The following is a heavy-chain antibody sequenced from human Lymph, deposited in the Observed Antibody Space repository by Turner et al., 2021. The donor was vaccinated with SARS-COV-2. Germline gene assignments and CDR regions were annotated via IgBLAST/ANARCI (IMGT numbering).Heavy chain of an antibody. J-gene: IGHJ6*02. CDR3: ARVKGYNGYDLRYYYGMDV. CDR1: GFTFSSYG. V-gene: IGHV3-33*01. Sequence: QVQLVESGGGVVQPGRSLRLSCAASGFTFSSYGMQWVRQAPGKGLDGVAVIGYDGSNKYYADSVKGRFTISRDNSKNTLYLQMNSLRAEDTAVYYCARVKGYNGYDLRYYYGMDVWGQGTTVTVSS. D-gene: IGHD5-12*01. CDR2: IGYDGSNK.